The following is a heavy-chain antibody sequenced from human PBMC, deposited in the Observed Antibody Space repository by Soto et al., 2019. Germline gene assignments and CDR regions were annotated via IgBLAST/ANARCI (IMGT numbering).Heavy chain of an antibody. V-gene: IGHV1-69*13. Sequence: VKVSCKASGGTFSRYAISWVRQAPGQGLEWMGGIIPIFGTANYAQKFQGRVTITADESTSTAYMELSSLRSEDTAVYYCASLIVVVSAAIDRYSYYGMDVWGQRTTVTVSS. CDR1: GGTFSRYA. D-gene: IGHD2-2*01. CDR2: IIPIFGTA. CDR3: ASLIVVVSAAIDRYSYYGMDV. J-gene: IGHJ6*02.